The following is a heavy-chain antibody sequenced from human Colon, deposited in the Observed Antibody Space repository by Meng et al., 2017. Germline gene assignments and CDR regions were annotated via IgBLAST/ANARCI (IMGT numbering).Heavy chain of an antibody. CDR1: GYPFNTNG. CDR3: ARGLVVTTEGDF. J-gene: IGHJ4*02. V-gene: IGHV1-18*01. D-gene: IGHD2-21*02. Sequence: QVHLVQSGPEVKKPGASVTGSFKASGYPFNTNGIHWVRQAPGQGLEWMGWISGRNGNTNYAQVLQGRVTMTTDASTNTAYMELRNLTSDDTAVYYCARGLVVTTEGDFWGQGTLVTVSS. CDR2: ISGRNGNT.